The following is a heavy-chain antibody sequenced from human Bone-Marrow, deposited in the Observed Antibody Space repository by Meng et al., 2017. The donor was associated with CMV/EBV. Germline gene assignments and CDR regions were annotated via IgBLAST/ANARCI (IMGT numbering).Heavy chain of an antibody. CDR1: GGSFSGGGYY. Sequence: CTVSGGSFSGGGYYWSWIRQRPGKGLMWFGYINCSGSTYYNPSLESRVTISVDTSKNQFSLKLSSVTAADTAVYYCTRDQGFLEWLLWGQGTLVTVSS. CDR3: TRDQGFLEWLL. V-gene: IGHV4-31*03. D-gene: IGHD3-3*01. CDR2: INCSGST. J-gene: IGHJ4*02.